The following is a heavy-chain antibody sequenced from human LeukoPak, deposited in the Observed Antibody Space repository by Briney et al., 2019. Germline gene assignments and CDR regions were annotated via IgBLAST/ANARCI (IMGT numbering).Heavy chain of an antibody. CDR1: GLTFSRYA. CDR2: ISESGGDT. CDR3: AKDIAQGYTFGSIEEDY. V-gene: IGHV3-23*01. J-gene: IGHJ4*02. Sequence: GGSLRLSCAVSGLTFSRYAMSWVRQAPGKGLEWVSAISESGGDTYYADSVKGRFTISRDNSKDTLSLQMNSLRAEDTAVYYCAKDIAQGYTFGSIEEDYWGQGTLVTVSS. D-gene: IGHD5-18*01.